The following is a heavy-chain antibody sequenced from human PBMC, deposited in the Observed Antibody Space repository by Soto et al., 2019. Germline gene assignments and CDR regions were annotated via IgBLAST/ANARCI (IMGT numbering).Heavy chain of an antibody. Sequence: GASVKVSCKASGYTFTGYYMHWVRQAPGQGLGWMGWINPNSGGTNYAQKFQGWVTMTRDTSISTAYMELSRLRSDDTAVYYCAREFRMVRGVIKYYYYYGMDVWGQGTKVTVYS. CDR1: GYTFTGYY. D-gene: IGHD3-10*01. CDR2: INPNSGGT. V-gene: IGHV1-2*04. J-gene: IGHJ6*02. CDR3: AREFRMVRGVIKYYYYYGMDV.